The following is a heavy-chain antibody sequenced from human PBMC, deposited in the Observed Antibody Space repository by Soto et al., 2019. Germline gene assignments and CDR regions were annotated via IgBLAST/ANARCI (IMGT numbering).Heavy chain of an antibody. V-gene: IGHV4-39*01. CDR2: IYYSGST. D-gene: IGHD3-9*01. CDR3: ARLSPNILTGYYNPYYYYGMDV. Sequence: SETLSLTCTVSGGSISSSSYYWGWIRQPPGKGLEWIGSIYYSGSTYYNPSLKSRVTISVDTSKNQFSLKLSSVTAADTAVYYCARLSPNILTGYYNPYYYYGMDVWGQGTTVTVSS. CDR1: GGSISSSSYY. J-gene: IGHJ6*02.